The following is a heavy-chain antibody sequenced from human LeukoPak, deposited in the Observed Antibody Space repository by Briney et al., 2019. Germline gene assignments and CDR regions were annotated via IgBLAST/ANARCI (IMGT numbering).Heavy chain of an antibody. CDR1: GYTFTSYA. Sequence: ASVKVSCKASGYTFTSYAMNWVRQAPGQGLEWMGWINTNTGNPTYAQGFTGRFVFSLDTSVSTAYLQISSLKAEDTAVYHCARVHGSTYYYDSSGYYSDYWGQGTLVTVSS. J-gene: IGHJ4*02. V-gene: IGHV7-4-1*02. CDR3: ARVHGSTYYYDSSGYYSDY. D-gene: IGHD3-22*01. CDR2: INTNTGNP.